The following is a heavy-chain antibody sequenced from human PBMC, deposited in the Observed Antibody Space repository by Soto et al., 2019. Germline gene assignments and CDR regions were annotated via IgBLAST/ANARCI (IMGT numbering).Heavy chain of an antibody. CDR1: GFTFSSYW. CDR2: IKQDGSEK. Sequence: EVQLVESGGGLVQPGGSLRLSCAASGFTFSSYWMSWVRQAPGKGLEWVANIKQDGSEKYYVDSVKGRFTISRDNAKNSRYLQMNSLRAEDTAVYYGAGGQAAFDYWGQGTLVTVSS. J-gene: IGHJ4*02. CDR3: AGGQAAFDY. V-gene: IGHV3-7*01. D-gene: IGHD6-13*01.